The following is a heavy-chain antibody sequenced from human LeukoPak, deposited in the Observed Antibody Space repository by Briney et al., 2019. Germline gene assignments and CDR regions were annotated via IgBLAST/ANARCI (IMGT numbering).Heavy chain of an antibody. CDR3: AKRPRSYYYDSSGYYYYFDY. Sequence: PGGSLRLSCAASGLTFSSYAMSWVRQAPGKELEWVSAISGSGGSTYYADSVKGRFTISRDNSKNTLYLQMNSLRAEDTAVYYCAKRPRSYYYDSSGYYYYFDYWGQGTLVTVSS. D-gene: IGHD3-22*01. CDR2: ISGSGGST. J-gene: IGHJ4*02. V-gene: IGHV3-23*01. CDR1: GLTFSSYA.